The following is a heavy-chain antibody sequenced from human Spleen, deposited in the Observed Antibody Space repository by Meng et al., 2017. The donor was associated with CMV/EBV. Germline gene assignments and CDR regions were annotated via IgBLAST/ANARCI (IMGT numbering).Heavy chain of an antibody. CDR3: ARHMGVLWRYVGY. V-gene: IGHV4-39*01. D-gene: IGHD3-16*01. Sequence: WIRQPPGKGLEWIWSIPYSGSTYYNPSLKSRVTISVDTSKNQFSLNLSSVTAADTAVYYCARHMGVLWRYVGYWGQGTLVTVSS. CDR2: IPYSGST. J-gene: IGHJ4*02.